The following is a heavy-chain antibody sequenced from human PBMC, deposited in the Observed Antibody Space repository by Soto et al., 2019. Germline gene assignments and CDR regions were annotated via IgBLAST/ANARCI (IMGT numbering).Heavy chain of an antibody. D-gene: IGHD1-20*01. J-gene: IGHJ4*02. V-gene: IGHV1-69*12. Sequence: QVQLVQSGAEVKKPGSSVKVSCKASGGTFSSYAISWVRQAPGQGLEWMGGIIPIFGTANYAQKFQGRVTSXADXSXTTAYRELSSLRSEDTAVYYCATSITGTQEGYYFDYWGQGTLVTVSS. CDR2: IIPIFGTA. CDR3: ATSITGTQEGYYFDY. CDR1: GGTFSSYA.